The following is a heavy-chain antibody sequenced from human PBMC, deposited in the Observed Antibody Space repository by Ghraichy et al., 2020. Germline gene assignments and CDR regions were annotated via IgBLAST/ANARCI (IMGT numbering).Heavy chain of an antibody. CDR1: GFSFSRYN. V-gene: IGHV3-21*01. J-gene: IGHJ6*01. CDR2: ITTTSSYI. Sequence: LSLTCAASGFSFSRYNMNWVRQAPGKGLEWVSSITTTSSYIFYADSVQGRFTISRDNAKNSLYLQLNSLRAEDTAVYYCSRVLYYYGSGDYYSPSMDVWGQRTTVTVSS. D-gene: IGHD3-10*01. CDR3: SRVLYYYGSGDYYSPSMDV.